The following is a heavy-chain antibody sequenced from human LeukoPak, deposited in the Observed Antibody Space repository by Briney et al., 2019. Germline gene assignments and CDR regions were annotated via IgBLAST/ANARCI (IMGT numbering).Heavy chain of an antibody. V-gene: IGHV3-53*01. Sequence: TGGSLRLSCAASGFNVSSNYMSWVRQAPGKGLEWVSVIYSGGSTYYADSVKGRFTISRDNAKNSLYLQMNSLRAEDTAVYYCARVDYDILTGYSLTGGFDYWGQGTLVTVSS. CDR3: ARVDYDILTGYSLTGGFDY. CDR1: GFNVSSNY. J-gene: IGHJ4*02. CDR2: IYSGGST. D-gene: IGHD3-9*01.